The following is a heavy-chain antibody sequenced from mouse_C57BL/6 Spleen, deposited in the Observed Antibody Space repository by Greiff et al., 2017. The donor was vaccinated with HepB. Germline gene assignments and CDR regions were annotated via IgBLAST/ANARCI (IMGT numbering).Heavy chain of an antibody. CDR2: ISSGSSTI. CDR1: GFTFSDYG. V-gene: IGHV5-17*01. CDR3: AYGSIYHYFDY. Sequence: EVQLVESGGGLVKPGGSLKLSCAASGFTFSDYGMHWVRQAPEKGLEWVAYISSGSSTIYYADTVKGRFTISRDNAKNTLFLQMTSLRSEDTAMYYCAYGSIYHYFDYWGQGTTLTVSS. D-gene: IGHD1-1*01. J-gene: IGHJ2*01.